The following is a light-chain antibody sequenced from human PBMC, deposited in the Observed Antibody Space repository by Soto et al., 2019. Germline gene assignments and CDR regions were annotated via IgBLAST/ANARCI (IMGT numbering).Light chain of an antibody. CDR2: GAS. CDR3: QQYGSSPQT. V-gene: IGKV3-20*01. Sequence: EIVLTQSPGTLSLSPGERATLSCRASQSVSSSYLAWYQQKPGQAPRLIIYGASRRATGIPDRFSGSGSGTDFTLTISRLETEDFAVYYCQQYGSSPQTFGQGTRLEIK. J-gene: IGKJ5*01. CDR1: QSVSSSY.